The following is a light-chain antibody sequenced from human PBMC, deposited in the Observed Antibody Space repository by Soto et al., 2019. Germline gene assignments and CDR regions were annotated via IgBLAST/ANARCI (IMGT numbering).Light chain of an antibody. CDR3: QKYETSPYT. CDR2: HSS. CDR1: QDIGSRD. V-gene: IGKV3-20*01. Sequence: VLTQSPGTLSLSPGERASLSCRASQDIGSRDLAWYQQRPGQAPRLLIYHSSARATGIPERFSASGSGTEFTLTISRLEPEDSAVYFCQKYETSPYTFGQGTKLEIK. J-gene: IGKJ2*01.